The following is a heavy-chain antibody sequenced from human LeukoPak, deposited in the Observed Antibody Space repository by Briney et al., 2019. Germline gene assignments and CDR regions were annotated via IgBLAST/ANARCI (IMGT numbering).Heavy chain of an antibody. D-gene: IGHD4-11*01. CDR1: GGTFSSYA. CDR3: AREQASVTTPDY. J-gene: IGHJ4*02. V-gene: IGHV1-69*13. Sequence: SVKVSCKASGGTFSSYAISWVRQAPGQGLEWMGGIIPIFGTANYAQKFQGRVTITADESTSTAYMELSRVRSEDTAVYYCAREQASVTTPDYWGQGTLVTVSS. CDR2: IIPIFGTA.